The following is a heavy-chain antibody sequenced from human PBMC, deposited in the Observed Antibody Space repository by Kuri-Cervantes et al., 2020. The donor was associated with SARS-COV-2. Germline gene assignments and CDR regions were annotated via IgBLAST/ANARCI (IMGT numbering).Heavy chain of an antibody. D-gene: IGHD6-19*01. CDR2: IYYSGST. J-gene: IGHJ4*02. CDR3: ARHRAVSGWYPSYFDY. CDR1: GGSISSYY. V-gene: IGHV4-59*08. Sequence: SETLSLTCTVSGGSISSYYWSWIRQPPGKGLEWIGYIYYSGSTNYNPSLKSRVTISVDTSKNQFSLKLSSVTAADTAVYYCARHRAVSGWYPSYFDYWGQGALVTVSS.